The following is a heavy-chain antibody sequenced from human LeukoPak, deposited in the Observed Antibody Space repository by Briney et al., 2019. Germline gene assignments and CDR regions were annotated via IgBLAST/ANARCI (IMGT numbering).Heavy chain of an antibody. V-gene: IGHV1-2*02. CDR2: INPNSGGT. CDR3: ARDPVLLWFGEFSTFYYMDV. J-gene: IGHJ6*03. CDR1: GYTFTGYY. Sequence: ASVKVSCKASGYTFTGYYMHWVRQAPGQGLEWMGWINPNSGGTNYAQKFQGRVTMTRDTSISTAYMELSRLRSDDTAVYYCARDPVLLWFGEFSTFYYMDVWGKGTTVTVSS. D-gene: IGHD3-10*01.